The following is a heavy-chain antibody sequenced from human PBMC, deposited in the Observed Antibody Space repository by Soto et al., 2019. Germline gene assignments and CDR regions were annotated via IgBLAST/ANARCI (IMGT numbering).Heavy chain of an antibody. CDR2: IHHSGST. Sequence: QVQLQESGPGLVRPSGTVSLTCAVSGVSISSDNWWSWVRQPPGKALEWIGEIHHSGSTNYNLALKSRVTMSVVPSKDLFSLTLNSVTAADTAFYYCARDQGSHPGDWGQGTLVSVSS. J-gene: IGHJ4*02. CDR1: GVSISSDNW. CDR3: ARDQGSHPGD. V-gene: IGHV4-4*02. D-gene: IGHD6-13*01.